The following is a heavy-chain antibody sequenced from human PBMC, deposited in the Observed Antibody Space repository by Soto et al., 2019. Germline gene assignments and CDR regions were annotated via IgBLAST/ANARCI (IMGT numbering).Heavy chain of an antibody. CDR1: GGTFSGYV. Sequence: QLLQSGSEVKKPGSSVKVSCQASGGTFSGYVVTWVRQAPGQGLEWMGEFVPLFGTTNYAQRFSGRITITAEESTSTAYMELRTLRSDDTAVYYCATHGLGVSSPPYFDTWGQGTLVTVSS. V-gene: IGHV1-69*01. CDR3: ATHGLGVSSPPYFDT. CDR2: FVPLFGTT. D-gene: IGHD3-16*01. J-gene: IGHJ4*02.